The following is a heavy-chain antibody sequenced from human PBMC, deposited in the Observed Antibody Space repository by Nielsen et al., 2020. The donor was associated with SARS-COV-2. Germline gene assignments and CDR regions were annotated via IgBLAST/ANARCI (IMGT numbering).Heavy chain of an antibody. J-gene: IGHJ3*02. V-gene: IGHV4-39*02. CDR1: GGSLSSRNCY. D-gene: IGHD2-2*01. CDR3: ARGDIAVVPAAMFRGDDAFDI. Sequence: GSLRLSCTVSGGSLSSRNCYWGWIRQPPGKGLEWIGTIYYSGSVSYNPSLRSRVTISVDTSKKHFSLKLTSVTAADTAVYFCARGDIAVVPAAMFRGDDAFDIWGQGTMVRVSS. CDR2: IYYSGSV.